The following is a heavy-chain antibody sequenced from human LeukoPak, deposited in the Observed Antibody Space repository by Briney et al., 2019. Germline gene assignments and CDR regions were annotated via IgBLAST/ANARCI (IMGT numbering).Heavy chain of an antibody. D-gene: IGHD1-26*01. CDR3: AGIVGARGDGDAFDI. J-gene: IGHJ3*02. V-gene: IGHV1-8*03. CDR1: GYTFTSYD. CDR2: MSPNSGNT. Sequence: ASVKVSCKASGYTFTSYDINWVRQATGQGLEWMGWMSPNSGNTGYAQKFQGRVTITRNTSISTAYMELSSLRSEDTAVYYCAGIVGARGDGDAFDIWGQGTMVTVSS.